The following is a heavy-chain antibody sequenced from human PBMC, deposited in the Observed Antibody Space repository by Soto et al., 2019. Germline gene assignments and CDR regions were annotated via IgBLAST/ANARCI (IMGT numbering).Heavy chain of an antibody. CDR2: IIPLFGTT. D-gene: IGHD6-19*01. CDR3: ARGGELAGWMPFDS. CDR1: GYPFTDYF. V-gene: IGHV1-69*01. Sequence: QAQLVQSGAEGKKPGASVRVSCKTSGYPFTDYFIHWVRQAPGQGLEWMGGIIPLFGTTTYAQNFQGRVTITADQSTTTAYMEMSGLTSEDTAVYFCARGGELAGWMPFDSWGQGTLVTVSS. J-gene: IGHJ4*02.